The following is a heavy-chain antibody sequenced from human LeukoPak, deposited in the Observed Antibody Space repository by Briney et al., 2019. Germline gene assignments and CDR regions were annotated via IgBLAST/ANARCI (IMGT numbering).Heavy chain of an antibody. V-gene: IGHV4-31*03. D-gene: IGHD3-3*01. J-gene: IGHJ4*02. CDR1: GGSISSGGYY. Sequence: SETLSLTCTVSGGSISSGGYYWSWIRQHPGKGLEWIGYIYYSGSTYSNPSLKSRVTISVDTSKNQFSLKLSSVTAADTAVYYCARMDRSIFGVVIIDYWGQGTWSPSPQ. CDR3: ARMDRSIFGVVIIDY. CDR2: IYYSGST.